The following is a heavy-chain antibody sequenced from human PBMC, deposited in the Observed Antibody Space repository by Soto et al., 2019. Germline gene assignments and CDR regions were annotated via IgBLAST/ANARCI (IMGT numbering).Heavy chain of an antibody. CDR1: GGPISSYY. V-gene: IGHV4-59*01. CDR2: TYYSGST. J-gene: IGHJ4*02. Sequence: SETLSLTCTVSGGPISSYYWSWIRQPPGKGLEWIGYTYYSGSTNYNPSLKSRVTISVDTSKNQFSLKLSSVTAADTAVYYCARDHRGFDYWGQGTLVTVSS. CDR3: ARDHRGFDY.